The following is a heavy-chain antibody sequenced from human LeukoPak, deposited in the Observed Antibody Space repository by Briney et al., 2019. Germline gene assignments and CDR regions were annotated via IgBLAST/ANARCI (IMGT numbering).Heavy chain of an antibody. CDR2: IIPIFGTA. CDR1: GGTFSSYA. Sequence: EASVKVSCKASGGTFSSYAISWARQAPGQGLEWMGGIIPIFGTANYAQKFQGRVTITTDESTSTAYMELSSLRSEDTAVYYCASKSGYDSLSWFDPWGQGTLVTVSS. CDR3: ASKSGYDSLSWFDP. V-gene: IGHV1-69*05. D-gene: IGHD5-12*01. J-gene: IGHJ5*02.